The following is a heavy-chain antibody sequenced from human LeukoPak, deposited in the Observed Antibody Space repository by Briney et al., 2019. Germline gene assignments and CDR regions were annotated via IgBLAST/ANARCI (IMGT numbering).Heavy chain of an antibody. D-gene: IGHD6-19*01. V-gene: IGHV1-18*01. J-gene: IGHJ4*02. Sequence: ASVKVSCKASGYTFTSYGISWVRQAPGQGLEWMGWISAYNGNTNYAQKLQGRVTMTTDTSTSTAYMELRSLTSDDTDVYYCARVMSVGIAVADPFDYWGQGTLVTVSS. CDR3: ARVMSVGIAVADPFDY. CDR2: ISAYNGNT. CDR1: GYTFTSYG.